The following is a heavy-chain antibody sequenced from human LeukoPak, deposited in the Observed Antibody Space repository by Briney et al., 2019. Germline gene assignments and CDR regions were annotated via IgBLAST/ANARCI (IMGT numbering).Heavy chain of an antibody. J-gene: IGHJ5*02. CDR2: IFPILGIA. Sequence: SVKVSCKASGGTFSSYAISWVRQAPGQGLEWMGRIFPILGIANYAQKFQGRVTITADKSTSTAYMELSSLRSEDTAVYYCARDEVVVTAYNWFDPWGQGTLVTVSS. CDR1: GGTFSSYA. V-gene: IGHV1-69*04. D-gene: IGHD2-21*02. CDR3: ARDEVVVTAYNWFDP.